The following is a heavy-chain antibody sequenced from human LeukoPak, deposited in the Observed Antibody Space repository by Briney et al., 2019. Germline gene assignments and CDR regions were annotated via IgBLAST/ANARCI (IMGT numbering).Heavy chain of an antibody. D-gene: IGHD6-19*01. V-gene: IGHV3-30*02. CDR3: AKGWDANHSSGCNY. J-gene: IGHJ4*02. CDR1: GFIFSDSG. CDR2: IWYDGTNK. Sequence: PGGSLRLSCAASGFIFSDSGMHWVRQAPAKGLEWVAVIWYDGTNKYYADSVKGRFTISRDNSKSTLYLQMNSLRAEDTAVYYCAKGWDANHSSGCNYWGQGTLVTVSS.